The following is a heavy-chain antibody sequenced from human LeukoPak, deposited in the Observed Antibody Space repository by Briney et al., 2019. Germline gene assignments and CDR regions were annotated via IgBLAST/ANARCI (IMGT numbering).Heavy chain of an antibody. Sequence: ASVKVSCKASGYTFTSYYMHWVRQAPGQGLEWMGIINPSGGSTSYAQKFQGRVTITADESTSTAYMELSSLRSEDTAVYYCARVIHPADSSGYYEEPFDAFDIWGQGTMVTVSS. CDR3: ARVIHPADSSGYYEEPFDAFDI. V-gene: IGHV1-46*01. CDR1: GYTFTSYY. D-gene: IGHD3-22*01. J-gene: IGHJ3*02. CDR2: INPSGGST.